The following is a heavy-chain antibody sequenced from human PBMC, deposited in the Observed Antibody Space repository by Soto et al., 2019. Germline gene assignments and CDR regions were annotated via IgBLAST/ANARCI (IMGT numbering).Heavy chain of an antibody. CDR3: ARCPTPLMITFGGVIVIPDAFDI. D-gene: IGHD3-16*02. J-gene: IGHJ3*02. CDR1: GFTFSSYW. Sequence: GGSLRLSCAASGFTFSSYWMSWVRQAPGKGLEWVANIKQDGSEKYYVDSVKGRFTISRDNAKNSLYLQMNSLRAEDTAVYYCARCPTPLMITFGGVIVIPDAFDIWGQGTMVTVSS. V-gene: IGHV3-7*01. CDR2: IKQDGSEK.